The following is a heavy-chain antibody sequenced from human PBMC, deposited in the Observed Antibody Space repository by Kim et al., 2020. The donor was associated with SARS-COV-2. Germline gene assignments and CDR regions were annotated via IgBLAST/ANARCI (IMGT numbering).Heavy chain of an antibody. CDR2: ISSSSSYI. V-gene: IGHV3-21*01. D-gene: IGHD3-3*01. Sequence: GGSLRLSCAASGFTFSSYSMNWVRQAPGKGLEWVSSISSSSSYIYYADSVKGRFTISRDNAKNSLYLQMNSLRAEDTAVYYCARSNESDFWSGYYGYYYYGMDVWGQGTTVTVSS. CDR1: GFTFSSYS. J-gene: IGHJ6*02. CDR3: ARSNESDFWSGYYGYYYYGMDV.